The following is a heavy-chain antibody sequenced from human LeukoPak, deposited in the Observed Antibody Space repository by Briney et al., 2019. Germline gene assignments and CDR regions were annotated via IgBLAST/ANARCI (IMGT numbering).Heavy chain of an antibody. CDR2: IYPGDSDT. Sequence: GESLKISCQGSGYRFTSYWIGWVRQMPGKGLEWMGIIYPGDSDTTYSPSFQDQVTISADKSINTAYLQWSSLKASDTAMYYCATGPATPDYWGQGTLVTVSS. V-gene: IGHV5-51*01. CDR3: ATGPATPDY. CDR1: GYRFTSYW. J-gene: IGHJ4*02.